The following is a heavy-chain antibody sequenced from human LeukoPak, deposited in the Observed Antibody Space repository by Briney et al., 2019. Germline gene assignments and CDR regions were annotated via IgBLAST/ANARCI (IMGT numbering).Heavy chain of an antibody. Sequence: GGSLRLSCAASGLIVSSNYMTWVRQAPGKGLEWVSVIYSGGSIYYADSVKGRFTISRDNSRNTLYLQMNSLRAEDTALYYCARIGHDLYQTFDSWGHGTLITVSS. CDR1: GLIVSSNY. J-gene: IGHJ5*01. D-gene: IGHD2-2*01. CDR3: ARIGHDLYQTFDS. CDR2: IYSGGSI. V-gene: IGHV3-53*01.